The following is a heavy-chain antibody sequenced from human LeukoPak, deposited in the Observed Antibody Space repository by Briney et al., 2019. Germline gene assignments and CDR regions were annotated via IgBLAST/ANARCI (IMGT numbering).Heavy chain of an antibody. V-gene: IGHV3-23*01. CDR3: AKADLITMVRGPSEYFQH. J-gene: IGHJ1*01. Sequence: GGSLRLSCAASGFTFSSYAMSWVRQAPGKGLEWVSAISGSGGSTYYADSVKGRFTISRDNSKNTLYLQMNSLRAEDTAVYYCAKADLITMVRGPSEYFQHWGQGTLVTVSS. CDR1: GFTFSSYA. CDR2: ISGSGGST. D-gene: IGHD3-10*01.